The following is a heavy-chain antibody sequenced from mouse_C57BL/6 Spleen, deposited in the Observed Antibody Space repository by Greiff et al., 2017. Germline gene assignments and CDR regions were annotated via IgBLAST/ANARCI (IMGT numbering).Heavy chain of an antibody. CDR3: AILWLRRGAMDY. D-gene: IGHD2-2*01. J-gene: IGHJ4*01. V-gene: IGHV1-52*01. CDR1: GYTFTSYW. CDR2: IDPSDSET. Sequence: QVQLQQPGAELVRPGSSVKLSCKASGYTFTSYWIHWVKQRPIQGLEWIGNIDPSDSETHYNQKFKDKATLTVDKSSSTAYMQLSSLTSEDSAVYYCAILWLRRGAMDYWGQGTSVTVSS.